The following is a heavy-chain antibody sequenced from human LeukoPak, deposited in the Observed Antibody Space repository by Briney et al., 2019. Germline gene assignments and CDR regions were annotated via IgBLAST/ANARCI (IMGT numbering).Heavy chain of an antibody. CDR1: GFTFSSYA. Sequence: GVSLRLSCAASGFTFSSYAMSWVRQAPGKGLEGVSAISGSGGSTYYADSVKRRFTISRDNSKNTLYLQMNSLRAEDTAVYYCAKDSRYCSSTSCYTYWGQGTLVTVSS. J-gene: IGHJ4*02. CDR3: AKDSRYCSSTSCYTY. V-gene: IGHV3-23*01. D-gene: IGHD2-2*02. CDR2: ISGSGGST.